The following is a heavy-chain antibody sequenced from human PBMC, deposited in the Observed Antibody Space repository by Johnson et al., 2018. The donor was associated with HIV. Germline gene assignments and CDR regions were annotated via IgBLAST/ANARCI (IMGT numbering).Heavy chain of an antibody. V-gene: IGHV3-66*02. D-gene: IGHD1-14*01. CDR3: ARRPEGDAFDI. Sequence: VQLVESGGGLVQPGGSLRLSCAASGSTVSSNYMSWVRQAPGKGLEWVSVIYSGGSTYYADSVTGRFTISRDNSKNTLYLQMNSLRAEDTAVYYCARRPEGDAFDIWGQGKMVTVSS. CDR1: GSTVSSNY. CDR2: IYSGGST. J-gene: IGHJ3*02.